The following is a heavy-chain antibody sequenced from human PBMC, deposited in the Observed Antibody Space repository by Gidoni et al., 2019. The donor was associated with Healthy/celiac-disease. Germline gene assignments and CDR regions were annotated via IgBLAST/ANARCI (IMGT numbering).Heavy chain of an antibody. CDR1: GGSFSGYY. D-gene: IGHD4-17*01. V-gene: IGHV4-34*01. CDR3: ARGKTTILNYYYYMDV. Sequence: QVQLQQWGAGLLKPSETLSLTCAVYGGSFSGYYWSWIRQPPGKGLEWIGEINHSGSTNYNPSLKSRVTISVDTSKNQFSLKLSSVTAADTAVYYCARGKTTILNYYYYMDVWGKGTTVTVSS. CDR2: INHSGST. J-gene: IGHJ6*03.